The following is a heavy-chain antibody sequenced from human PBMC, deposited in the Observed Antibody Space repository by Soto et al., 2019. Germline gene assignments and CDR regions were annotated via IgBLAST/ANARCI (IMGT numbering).Heavy chain of an antibody. Sequence: QVQLVQSGAEVKKPGSSVKVSCKASGGTFSSYAISWVRQAPGQGLEWMGGIIPIFGTANYAQKFQGRVTITADESTSTAYMELSSLRSEDTAVYYCARSYSPYSSSPVEWFDPWGQRTLVTVSS. CDR1: GGTFSSYA. V-gene: IGHV1-69*12. J-gene: IGHJ5*02. CDR2: IIPIFGTA. D-gene: IGHD6-13*01. CDR3: ARSYSPYSSSPVEWFDP.